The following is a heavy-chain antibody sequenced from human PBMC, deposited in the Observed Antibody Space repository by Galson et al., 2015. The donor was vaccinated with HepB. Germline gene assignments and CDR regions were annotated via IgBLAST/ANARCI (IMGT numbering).Heavy chain of an antibody. D-gene: IGHD4-11*01. J-gene: IGHJ5*02. Sequence: SVKVSCKAFGGTFNNYAINWVRQAPGQGLEWMGRIISMFGAVNYAQKLQGRVTISADRSTRTAYMELSSLRSDDTAVYYCASGGLDYTRAWFDPWGRGTLVTVSS. V-gene: IGHV1-69*06. CDR3: ASGGLDYTRAWFDP. CDR2: IISMFGAV. CDR1: GGTFNNYA.